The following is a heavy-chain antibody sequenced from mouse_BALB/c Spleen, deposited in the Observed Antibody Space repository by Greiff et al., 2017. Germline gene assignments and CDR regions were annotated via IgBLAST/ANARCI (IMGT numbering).Heavy chain of an antibody. CDR1: GYTFTDYW. J-gene: IGHJ3*01. D-gene: IGHD2-1*01. Sequence: QVQLQQPGAELVMPGASVKMSCKASGYTFTDYWMHWVKQRPGQGLEWIGAIDTSDSYTSYNQKFKGKATLTVDESSSTAYMQLSSLTSEDSAVYYCARGGTYGNSAWFAYWGQGTLVTVSA. CDR3: ARGGTYGNSAWFAY. CDR2: IDTSDSYT. V-gene: IGHV1-69*01.